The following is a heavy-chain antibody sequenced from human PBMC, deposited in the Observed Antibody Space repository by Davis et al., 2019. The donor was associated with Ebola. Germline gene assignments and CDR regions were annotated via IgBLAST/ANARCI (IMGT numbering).Heavy chain of an antibody. V-gene: IGHV3-21*01. CDR1: GFTFSSYS. D-gene: IGHD4/OR15-4a*01. CDR2: IGTTSDFI. CDR3: AGPRPGLYGDYYYSLDV. Sequence: GGSLRLSCAASGFTFSSYSMNWVRQAPGKGLEWVSTIGTTSDFIYYADAVRGRFTISRDNAKNSLYLQMDSLRAEDTAVYYCAGPRPGLYGDYYYSLDVWGQGTTVTVSS. J-gene: IGHJ6*02.